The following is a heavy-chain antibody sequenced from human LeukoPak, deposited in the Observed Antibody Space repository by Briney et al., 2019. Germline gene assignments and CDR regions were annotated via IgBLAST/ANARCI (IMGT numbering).Heavy chain of an antibody. Sequence: WVSLRLSASGSGFSVYDNYMSWVPQAPGHGLECVSVLYSSGITFYAASVHGRFSISRDNSKNTLYIQMSSLRTEDTALYYCARGSGQAPYYSESDGYDCWGQGTRVTVSS. CDR1: GFSVYDNY. CDR2: LYSSGIT. D-gene: IGHD5-24*01. CDR3: ARGSGQAPYYSESDGYDC. V-gene: IGHV3-66*02. J-gene: IGHJ4*02.